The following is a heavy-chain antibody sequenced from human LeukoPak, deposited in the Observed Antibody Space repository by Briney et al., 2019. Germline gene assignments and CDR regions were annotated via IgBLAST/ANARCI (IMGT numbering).Heavy chain of an antibody. Sequence: ASVMISCKASGDTFTTSHMHWVRQAPGQGLEWMGKINPSGGSTTYAQQFQGRVSMTRDVFMSTVYMELSSLRSEDTAVYYCVRNLMQFTGLAYWGQGTLVTVSS. V-gene: IGHV1-46*01. CDR3: VRNLMQFTGLAY. J-gene: IGHJ4*02. D-gene: IGHD2-8*02. CDR1: GDTFTTSH. CDR2: INPSGGST.